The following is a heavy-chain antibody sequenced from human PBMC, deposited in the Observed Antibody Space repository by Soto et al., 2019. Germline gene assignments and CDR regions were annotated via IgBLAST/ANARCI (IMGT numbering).Heavy chain of an antibody. CDR3: AAAPYYDFWSGLLDYYGMDV. J-gene: IGHJ6*02. CDR2: IVVGSDNT. V-gene: IGHV1-58*01. Sequence: GASVKVSCKASGFTFTSSAVQWVRQARGQRLEWIGWIVVGSDNTNYAQKFQERVTITRDMSTSTAYMELSSLRSEDTAVYYCAAAPYYDFWSGLLDYYGMDVWGQGTTVTVSS. CDR1: GFTFTSSA. D-gene: IGHD3-3*01.